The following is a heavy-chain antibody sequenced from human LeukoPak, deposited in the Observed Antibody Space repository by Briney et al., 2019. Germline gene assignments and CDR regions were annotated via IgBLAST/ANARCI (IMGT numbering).Heavy chain of an antibody. CDR1: GFSLSTSGMR. CDR3: ARTQYSSDLFDP. Sequence: SGPTLVNPTQTLTLTCTFSGFSLSTSGMRVSWIRQPPGKALEWLARIDWDDDKFYSTSLKTRLTISKDTSKNQVVLTMTNMDPVDTATYYCARTQYSSDLFDPWGQGTLVTVSS. J-gene: IGHJ5*02. D-gene: IGHD6-19*01. V-gene: IGHV2-70*04. CDR2: IDWDDDK.